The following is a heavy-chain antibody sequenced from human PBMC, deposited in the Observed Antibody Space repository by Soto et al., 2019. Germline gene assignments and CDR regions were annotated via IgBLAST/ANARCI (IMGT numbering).Heavy chain of an antibody. CDR2: IVVGSGNT. V-gene: IGHV1-58*02. CDR3: AAGVVPAAMTRYYYYYYYMDV. D-gene: IGHD2-2*01. Sequence: SVKVSCKASGFTFTSSAMLWVRQARGQRLEWIGWIVVGSGNTNYAQKFQERVTITRDMSTSTAYMELSSLRSEDTAVYYCAAGVVPAAMTRYYYYYYYMDVWGKGTTVTVSS. CDR1: GFTFTSSA. J-gene: IGHJ6*03.